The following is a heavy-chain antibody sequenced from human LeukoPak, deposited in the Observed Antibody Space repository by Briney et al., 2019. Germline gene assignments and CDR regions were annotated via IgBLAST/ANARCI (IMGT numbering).Heavy chain of an antibody. J-gene: IGHJ5*02. D-gene: IGHD1-26*01. CDR3: ARSYLSGTYYDWFDP. CDR2: IYASGST. Sequence: AETLSLTCTVSGGSISDYYWNWIRQPAGKGLEWIGRIYASGSTNYHPSLRSRVTISVDKSKNQFSLKLTSATAAHTAVYYCARSYLSGTYYDWFDPWGQGTLVTVSS. V-gene: IGHV4-4*07. CDR1: GGSISDYY.